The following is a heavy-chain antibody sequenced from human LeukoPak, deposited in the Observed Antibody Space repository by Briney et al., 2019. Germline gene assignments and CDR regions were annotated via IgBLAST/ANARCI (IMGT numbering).Heavy chain of an antibody. V-gene: IGHV3-48*04. CDR2: ISSSGSTI. D-gene: IGHD3-10*01. CDR1: GFTFSSYS. J-gene: IGHJ4*02. CDR3: AKYGSGSYYFDY. Sequence: GGSLRLSCAASGFTFSSYSMNWVRQAPGKGLEWVSSISSSGSTIYYADSVKGRFTISRDNAKNSLYLQMNSLRAEDTAVYYCAKYGSGSYYFDYWGQGTLVTVSS.